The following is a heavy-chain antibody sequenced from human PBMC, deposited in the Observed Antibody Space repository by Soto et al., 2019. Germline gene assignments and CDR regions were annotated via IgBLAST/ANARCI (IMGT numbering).Heavy chain of an antibody. Sequence: GGSLRLSCAASGFTFISYAMSWVLQAPGKGLEWVSAISGSGGSTYYADSVKGRFTISRDNSKNTLYLQMNSLRAEDTAVYYCARSFYYDILTGRRSPTDCWGQGALVTVSS. CDR3: ARSFYYDILTGRRSPTDC. CDR1: GFTFISYA. CDR2: ISGSGGST. D-gene: IGHD3-9*01. J-gene: IGHJ4*02. V-gene: IGHV3-23*01.